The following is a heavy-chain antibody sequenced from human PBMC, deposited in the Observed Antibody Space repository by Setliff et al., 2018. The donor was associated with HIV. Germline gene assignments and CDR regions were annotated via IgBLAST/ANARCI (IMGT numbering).Heavy chain of an antibody. CDR1: GYTFTSYD. Sequence: EASVKVSCKASGYTFTSYDINWVRQATGQGLEWMGWMNPNSGNTGYAQKFQGRVTMTRNTSISTAYMELSSLRSEDTAVYYCARGRKQPITIFGVVSRNVAHYFDYWGQGTLVTVSS. CDR2: MNPNSGNT. J-gene: IGHJ4*02. CDR3: ARGRKQPITIFGVVSRNVAHYFDY. D-gene: IGHD3-3*01. V-gene: IGHV1-8*02.